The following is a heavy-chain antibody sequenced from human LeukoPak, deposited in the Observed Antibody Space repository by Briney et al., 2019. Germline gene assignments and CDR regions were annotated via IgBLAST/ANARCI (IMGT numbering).Heavy chain of an antibody. D-gene: IGHD2-2*01. Sequence: PGRSLRLSCAASGFTFSSYGMHWVRQAPGKGLEWVAVISYDGSNKYYADSVKGRFTISRDNSKNALYLQMNSLRAEDTAVYYCAREIPQYCSSTSCWGPHFDYWGQGTLVTVSS. CDR3: AREIPQYCSSTSCWGPHFDY. J-gene: IGHJ4*02. CDR2: ISYDGSNK. CDR1: GFTFSSYG. V-gene: IGHV3-30*03.